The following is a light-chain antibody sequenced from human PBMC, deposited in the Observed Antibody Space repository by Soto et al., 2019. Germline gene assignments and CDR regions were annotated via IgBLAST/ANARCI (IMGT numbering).Light chain of an antibody. CDR1: SSDVGCYNL. CDR3: CSYAGSSTFSYV. Sequence: QSALTQPASVSGSPGQSITISCTGTSSDVGCYNLVSWYQQHPGKAPKLMIYEGSKRPSGVSNRFSGSKSGNTASLTISGLQAEDEADYYCCSYAGSSTFSYVFGTGTKVTVL. V-gene: IGLV2-23*03. J-gene: IGLJ1*01. CDR2: EGS.